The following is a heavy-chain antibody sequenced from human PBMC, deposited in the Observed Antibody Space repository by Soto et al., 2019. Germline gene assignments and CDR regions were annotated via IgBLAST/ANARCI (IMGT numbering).Heavy chain of an antibody. J-gene: IGHJ4*02. V-gene: IGHV4-61*01. CDR2: IYYSGST. D-gene: IGHD5-12*01. CDR1: GGSVSSGSYY. CDR3: ACRDRSAYDWYYFDY. Sequence: SETLSLTCTVSGGSVSSGSYYWSWIRQPPGKGLEWIGYIYYSGSTNYNPSLKSRVTISVDTSKNQFSLKLSSVTAADTAVYYCACRDRSAYDWYYFDYWGQXTLVTVXS.